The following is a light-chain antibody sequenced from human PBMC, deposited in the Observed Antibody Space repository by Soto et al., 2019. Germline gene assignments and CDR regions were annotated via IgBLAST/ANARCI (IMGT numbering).Light chain of an antibody. J-gene: IGKJ1*01. CDR1: QSISTY. Sequence: DIQMTQSPSSLSASVGDRVTITCRASQSISTYLNWYQQKPGKAPKLLIYATSSLHSGVPSRLSGSGSETEFTLTISSLQPEDFATYYGLQDYSTPQTFGQGTKVDIK. CDR2: ATS. V-gene: IGKV1-39*01. CDR3: LQDYSTPQT.